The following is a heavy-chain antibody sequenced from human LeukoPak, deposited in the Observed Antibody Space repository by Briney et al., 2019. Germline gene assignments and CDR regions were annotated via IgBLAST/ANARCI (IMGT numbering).Heavy chain of an antibody. Sequence: PGGSLRLSCAASGFTFSSYWMSWVRQAPGEGLEWVAKINQDGTEKAYVDSVRGRFTISRDNAKSSLFLQMNSLRAEDTAVYYCARGPLIAAAGTWWGQGTLFTVSS. CDR3: ARGPLIAAAGTW. D-gene: IGHD6-13*01. J-gene: IGHJ4*02. CDR2: INQDGTEK. CDR1: GFTFSSYW. V-gene: IGHV3-7*03.